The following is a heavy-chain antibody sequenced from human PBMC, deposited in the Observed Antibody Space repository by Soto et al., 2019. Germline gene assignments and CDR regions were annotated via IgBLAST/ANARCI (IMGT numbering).Heavy chain of an antibody. CDR3: ARAPVAATPKWFDP. J-gene: IGHJ5*02. D-gene: IGHD2-15*01. Sequence: QVHLLQSGAEVKKPGSSVKVSCRASGGAFNSFAISWVRQAPGQGLEWMGGIIPVFGTPIYPQKFQDRVTLTADASTTTAYMELSGLTSDDTAIYYCARAPVAATPKWFDPWGQGTLVTVSS. CDR2: IIPVFGTP. CDR1: GGAFNSFA. V-gene: IGHV1-69*01.